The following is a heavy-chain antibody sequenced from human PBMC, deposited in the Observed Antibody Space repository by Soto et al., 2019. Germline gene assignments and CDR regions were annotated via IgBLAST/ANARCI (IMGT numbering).Heavy chain of an antibody. V-gene: IGHV1-69*02. J-gene: IGHJ4*02. Sequence: QVQLVQSGAEVKKPGSSVKVSCKASGGTFSSYTISWVRQAPGQGLEWMGRIIPILGIANNAQKFQGRVTITADKSTSTAYMELSSLRSEDTAVYYCARGEGIAVAGTTDYWGQGTLDTVSS. CDR1: GGTFSSYT. CDR2: IIPILGIA. CDR3: ARGEGIAVAGTTDY. D-gene: IGHD6-19*01.